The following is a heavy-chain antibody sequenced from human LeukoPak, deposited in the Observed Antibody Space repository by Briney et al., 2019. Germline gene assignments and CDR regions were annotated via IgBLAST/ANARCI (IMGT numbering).Heavy chain of an antibody. CDR3: AKATGTFYYFDY. CDR2: ISGSGGST. D-gene: IGHD1-1*01. Sequence: GGSLRLSCAASGFTFSILDMSWVRQAPGKGLEWVSAISGSGGSTYYADSVKGRFTISRDNSKNTLYLQMNSLRAEDTAVYYCAKATGTFYYFDYWGQGTLVTVSS. CDR1: GFTFSILD. J-gene: IGHJ4*02. V-gene: IGHV3-23*01.